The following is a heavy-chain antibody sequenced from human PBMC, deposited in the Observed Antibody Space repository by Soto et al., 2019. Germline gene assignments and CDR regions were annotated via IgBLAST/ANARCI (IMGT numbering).Heavy chain of an antibody. CDR3: ARGDYGDYVDYYYGMDV. J-gene: IGHJ6*02. CDR1: GGTFSSYA. V-gene: IGHV1-69*13. D-gene: IGHD4-17*01. Sequence: ASVKVSCKASGGTFSSYAISWVRQAPGQGLEWMGGIIPIFGTANYAQKFQGRVTITADESTSTAYMELSSLRSEDTAVYYCARGDYGDYVDYYYGMDVWVQGTTATVSS. CDR2: IIPIFGTA.